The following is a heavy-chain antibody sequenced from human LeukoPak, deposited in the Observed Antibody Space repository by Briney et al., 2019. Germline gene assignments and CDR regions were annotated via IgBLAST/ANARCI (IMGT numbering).Heavy chain of an antibody. Sequence: PSETLSLTCTVSRYSISSGFYWGWIRQPPGQGLEWIGSIYHSGSTYYNPSLKSRVTMSVDTSKNQFSLKLSSVTAADTAVYYCAREGGSSGYYIDYWGQGTLVTVSS. J-gene: IGHJ4*02. CDR1: RYSISSGFY. D-gene: IGHD3-22*01. CDR2: IYHSGST. V-gene: IGHV4-38-2*02. CDR3: AREGGSSGYYIDY.